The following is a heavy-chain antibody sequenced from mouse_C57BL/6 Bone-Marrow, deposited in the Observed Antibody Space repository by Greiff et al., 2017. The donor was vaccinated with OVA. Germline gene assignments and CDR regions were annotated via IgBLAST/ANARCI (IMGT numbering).Heavy chain of an antibody. CDR2: IDPSDSYT. V-gene: IGHV1-59*01. Sequence: QVQLQQPGAELVRPGTSVKLSCKASGYTFTSYWMHWVKQSPGQGLEWIGVIDPSDSYTNYNQKFKGKATLTVDTSSNTAYMQLSRLTYEDSAVYYCARKDFITTVWGQGTLVTVSA. D-gene: IGHD1-1*01. CDR3: ARKDFITTV. CDR1: GYTFTSYW. J-gene: IGHJ3*01.